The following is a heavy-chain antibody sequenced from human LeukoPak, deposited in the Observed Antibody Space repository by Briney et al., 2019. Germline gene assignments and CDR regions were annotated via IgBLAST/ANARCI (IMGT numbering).Heavy chain of an antibody. J-gene: IGHJ4*02. V-gene: IGHV3-23*01. D-gene: IGHD3-16*01. Sequence: GGSLRLSCAASGFSFSTYAMSWVRQAPGKGLEWVSAISGSGGTTWYADSVKGRLTISRDNSKNTLFLQMNSLRADDTAVYYCTKEGRLNWGQGTLVTVSS. CDR3: TKEGRLN. CDR1: GFSFSTYA. CDR2: ISGSGGTT.